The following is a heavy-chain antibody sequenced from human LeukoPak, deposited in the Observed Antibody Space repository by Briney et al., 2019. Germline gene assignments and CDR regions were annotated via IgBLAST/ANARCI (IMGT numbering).Heavy chain of an antibody. CDR2: INPNSGGT. D-gene: IGHD1-26*01. V-gene: IGHV1-2*02. CDR3: ARSGSGSYFDAFDI. Sequence: ASVKVSCKASGYTFTGYYMHWVRQAPGQGLEWMGWINPNSGGTNYAQKFQGRVTMTRDTSISTVYMELSRLRSDDTAVYYCARSGSGSYFDAFDIWGQGTMVTVSS. J-gene: IGHJ3*02. CDR1: GYTFTGYY.